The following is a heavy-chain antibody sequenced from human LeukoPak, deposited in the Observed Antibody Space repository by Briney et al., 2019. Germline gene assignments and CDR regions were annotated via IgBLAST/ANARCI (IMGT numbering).Heavy chain of an antibody. Sequence: GSLRLSCAASGFTFSSYSMNWVRQAPGKGLEWVSYISTSSTTIYYADSVKGRFTISRDNAKNSLYLQMNSLRAEDTAVYYCARDTYSSSSAVDYWGQGTLVNVSS. D-gene: IGHD6-6*01. V-gene: IGHV3-48*04. CDR3: ARDTYSSSSAVDY. CDR2: ISTSSTTI. J-gene: IGHJ4*02. CDR1: GFTFSSYS.